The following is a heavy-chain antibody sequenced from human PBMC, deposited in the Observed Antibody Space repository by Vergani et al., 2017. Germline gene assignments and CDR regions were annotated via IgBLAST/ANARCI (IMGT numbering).Heavy chain of an antibody. CDR2: IDHTGRP. D-gene: IGHD4-11*01. Sequence: QVQLQQWGGGLLKPSETLSLTCVVNGGSFTSYHWTWIRQSPGEGLEWVGDIDHTGRPDYNPSLKGRLNMSLDKSRNQFSLTLNSVTATDTAIYFCARVNTETNGHLYYYYYMDVWGQGTAVTVS. CDR1: GGSFTSYH. CDR3: ARVNTETNGHLYYYYYMDV. V-gene: IGHV4-34*01. J-gene: IGHJ6*03.